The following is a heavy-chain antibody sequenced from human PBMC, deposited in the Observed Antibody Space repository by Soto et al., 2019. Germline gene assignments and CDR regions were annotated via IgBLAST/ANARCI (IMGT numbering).Heavy chain of an antibody. CDR3: VKDRDNNRWPSRDV. J-gene: IGHJ6*02. CDR1: GYTFTRNG. D-gene: IGHD3-9*01. CDR2: ISPKSGNT. Sequence: QVHLVQSGAEVKKPGASVNVSCKTSGYTFTRNGISWVRQAPGQGLEWMGWISPKSGNTKYAQKFQGRVIMTTDTSTSTAYMELRSLRSDDTAVYFCVKDRDNNRWPSRDVWGPGTTVTVSS. V-gene: IGHV1-18*01.